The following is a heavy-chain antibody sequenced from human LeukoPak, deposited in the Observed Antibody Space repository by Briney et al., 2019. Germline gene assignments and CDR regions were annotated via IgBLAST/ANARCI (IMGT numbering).Heavy chain of an antibody. CDR3: ARVGSSSWYWFDP. D-gene: IGHD6-13*01. J-gene: IGHJ5*02. CDR2: IYYSGST. Sequence: SQTLSLTCTVSGGSISSGDYYWSWIRQPPGKGRAWIGYIYYSGSTYYNPSLKSRVTISVDTSKNQFSLKLSSVTAADTAVYYCARVGSSSWYWFDPWGQGTLVTVSS. CDR1: GGSISSGDYY. V-gene: IGHV4-30-4*08.